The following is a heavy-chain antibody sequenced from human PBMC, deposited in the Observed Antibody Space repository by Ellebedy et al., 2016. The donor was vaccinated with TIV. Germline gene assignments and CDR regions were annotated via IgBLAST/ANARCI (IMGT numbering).Heavy chain of an antibody. D-gene: IGHD2-2*01. Sequence: PGGSLRLSCAASGFTFSSYWMSWVRQAPGKWLEWVANIKQDGSEKYYVDSVKGRFTLSRDNAKNSLYLQMNSLRAEDTAVYYCATDGDHCNSTSCYLYKWCMLQCNNFDYWGQGTLVTVSS. CDR1: GFTFSSYW. CDR3: ATDGDHCNSTSCYLYKWCMLQCNNFDY. V-gene: IGHV3-7*03. J-gene: IGHJ4*02. CDR2: IKQDGSEK.